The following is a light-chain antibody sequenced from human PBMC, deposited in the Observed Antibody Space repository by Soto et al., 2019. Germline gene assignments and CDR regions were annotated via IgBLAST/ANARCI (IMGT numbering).Light chain of an antibody. CDR1: QSVSSN. V-gene: IGKV3-15*01. CDR3: QQYNNWPRALT. CDR2: GAS. J-gene: IGKJ4*01. Sequence: EIVMTQSPATLSVSPGERATLSCRASQSVSSNLAWYQQKPGQAPRLLIYGASTRATGIPARFSGSGSGTEFTLTISSLQPEDFAVDYCQQYNNWPRALTFSGGTKVEIK.